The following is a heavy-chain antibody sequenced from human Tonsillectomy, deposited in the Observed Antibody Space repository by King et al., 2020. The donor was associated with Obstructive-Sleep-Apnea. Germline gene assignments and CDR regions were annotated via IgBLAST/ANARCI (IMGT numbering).Heavy chain of an antibody. Sequence: VQLQESGPGLVKPSGTLSLTCAVSGGSISSSHWWSWVRQSPGKGLEWIGEIFHSGSTNYNPSLKSRVTISVDKSKNQFSLNLNSVTAADTAVYYCARALLRPHDAFDIWGLGTVVTVSS. J-gene: IGHJ3*02. CDR3: ARALLRPHDAFDI. CDR2: IFHSGST. CDR1: GGSISSSHW. D-gene: IGHD2-15*01. V-gene: IGHV4-4*02.